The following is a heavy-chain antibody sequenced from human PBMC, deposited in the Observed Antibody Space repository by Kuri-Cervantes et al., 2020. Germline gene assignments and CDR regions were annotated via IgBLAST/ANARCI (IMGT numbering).Heavy chain of an antibody. V-gene: IGHV1-69*13. CDR2: IIPIFGTA. D-gene: IGHD2-2*01. CDR1: GGTFSSYA. CDR3: ARDPLVVVPTAHTPLSYYYYYYYYMDV. Sequence: SVKVSCKASGGTFSSYASSWVRQAPGQGLEWMGGIIPIFGTANYAQKFQGRVTITADESSSTTYMELTSLRYEDTAVYYCARDPLVVVPTAHTPLSYYYYYYYYMDVWGKGTTVTVSS. J-gene: IGHJ6*03.